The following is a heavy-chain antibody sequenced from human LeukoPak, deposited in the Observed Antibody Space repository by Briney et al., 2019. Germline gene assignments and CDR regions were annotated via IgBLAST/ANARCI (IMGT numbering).Heavy chain of an antibody. D-gene: IGHD3-3*01. CDR3: ARGVSDFWSGPYYYYYMDV. V-gene: IGHV1-69*04. J-gene: IGHJ6*03. CDR1: GGTFSSYA. Sequence: SVKVSCKASGGTFSSYAISWVRQAPGQGLEWMGRIIPILGIANYAQKFQGRVTITADESTSTAYMELSSLRSEDTAVYYCARGVSDFWSGPYYYYYMDVWGKGTTVTVSS. CDR2: IIPILGIA.